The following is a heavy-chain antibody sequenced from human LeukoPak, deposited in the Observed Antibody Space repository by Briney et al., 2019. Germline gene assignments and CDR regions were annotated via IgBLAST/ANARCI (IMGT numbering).Heavy chain of an antibody. J-gene: IGHJ4*02. V-gene: IGHV3-30*04. CDR1: GFTFRSYT. CDR3: ARNDYGQYYFDY. D-gene: IGHD4-17*01. Sequence: PGGSLRLSCAASGFTFRSYTMHWVRQAPGKGPEWVAVISYDGSNKYYADSVKGRFTISRDNSKNTLYLQMNSLRTEDTAVYYCARNDYGQYYFDYWGQGTLVTVSS. CDR2: ISYDGSNK.